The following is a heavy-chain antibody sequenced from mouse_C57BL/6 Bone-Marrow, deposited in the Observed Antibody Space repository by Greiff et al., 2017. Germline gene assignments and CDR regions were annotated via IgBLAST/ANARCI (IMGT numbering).Heavy chain of an antibody. D-gene: IGHD1-1*01. CDR3: ARAPYYGRSSYYFDY. V-gene: IGHV1-81*01. CDR2: IYPRSGNT. J-gene: IGHJ2*01. CDR1: GYTFTSYG. Sequence: QVQLQQSGAELARPGASVKLSCKASGYTFTSYGISWVKQRTGQGLEWIGEIYPRSGNTYYNEKFKGKATLTADKSSSTAYMERRSLTSEDSAVYFCARAPYYGRSSYYFDYWGQGTTLTVSS.